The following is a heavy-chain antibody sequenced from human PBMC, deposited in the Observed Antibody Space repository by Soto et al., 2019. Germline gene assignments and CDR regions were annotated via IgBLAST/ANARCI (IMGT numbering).Heavy chain of an antibody. CDR1: GVTFTSYA. V-gene: IGHV3-23*01. D-gene: IGHD3-10*01. J-gene: IGHJ4*03. Sequence: GGSLRLSCAASGVTFTSYAMTWVRQAPGKGLQWVSYISKSGASTYYADSVKGRFTTSRDNSKNTLYLQMNSLRDEDTAIYYCSKESFGFGYRGQGTLVPLSS. CDR2: ISKSGAST. CDR3: SKESFGFGY.